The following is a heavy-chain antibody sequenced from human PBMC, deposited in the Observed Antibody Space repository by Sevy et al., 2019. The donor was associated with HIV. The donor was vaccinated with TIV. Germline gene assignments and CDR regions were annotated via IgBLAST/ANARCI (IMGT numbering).Heavy chain of an antibody. CDR3: AKGDRTFYGLDV. D-gene: IGHD2-15*01. J-gene: IGHJ6*02. CDR1: GFIFSTYT. Sequence: GGSLRLSCAASGFIFSTYTMTWVRQAPGKGLEWVSGISGSGGSTYYADSLKGRFTIFRDNSKSTVNLQMNSLRADDTAVYYCAKGDRTFYGLDVWGQGTTVTVSS. V-gene: IGHV3-23*01. CDR2: ISGSGGST.